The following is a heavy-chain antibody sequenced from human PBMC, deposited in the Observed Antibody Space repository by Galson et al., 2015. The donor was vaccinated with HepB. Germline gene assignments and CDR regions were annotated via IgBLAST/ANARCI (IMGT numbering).Heavy chain of an antibody. CDR2: TYYRPKWYN. V-gene: IGHV6-1*01. Sequence: PSRGLEWLGRTYYRPKWYNDYAVSVKSRITINPDTSKNQFSLQLNSVTPVDTAVYYCAREGAVVYYYDSSGLDYWGQGTLVTVSS. CDR3: AREGAVVYYYDSSGLDY. J-gene: IGHJ4*02. D-gene: IGHD3-22*01.